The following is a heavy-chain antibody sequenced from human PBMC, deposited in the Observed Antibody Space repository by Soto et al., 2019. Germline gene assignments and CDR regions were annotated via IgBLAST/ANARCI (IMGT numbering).Heavy chain of an antibody. CDR1: GFTFSNYG. CDR2: IWYDGSNK. CDR3: ARDLSGPLDY. D-gene: IGHD3-16*01. V-gene: IGHV3-33*01. Sequence: QVQLVESGGGVVQPGRSLRLSCAASGFTFSNYGMHWVRQAPGKGLEWVAGIWYDGSNKFYADSVKGRFTISRDTSKNSLYLQMNSLRVEDTAVYYCARDLSGPLDYWGQGYMVTVSS. J-gene: IGHJ4*02.